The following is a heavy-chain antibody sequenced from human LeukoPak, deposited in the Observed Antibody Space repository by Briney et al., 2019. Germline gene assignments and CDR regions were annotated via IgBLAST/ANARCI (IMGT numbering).Heavy chain of an antibody. CDR1: GGSISDYY. D-gene: IGHD3-22*01. CDR2: IYYSGST. CDR3: ARGGSVTYYYDSSGYWALVY. J-gene: IGHJ4*02. Sequence: SSETLSLTCTVSGGSISDYYWSWFRQPPGKGLEWIGYIYYSGSTSYNPSLRSRVTISIDTSANRFSLKLSSVTAADTAVYYCARGGSVTYYYDSSGYWALVYWGQGTLVTVSS. V-gene: IGHV4-59*12.